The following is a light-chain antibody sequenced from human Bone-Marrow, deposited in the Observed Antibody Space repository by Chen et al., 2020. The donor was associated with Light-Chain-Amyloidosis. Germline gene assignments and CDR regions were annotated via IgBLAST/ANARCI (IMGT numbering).Light chain of an antibody. V-gene: IGKV3-20*01. Sequence: EIVLTQAPGTLSLSPGEGANLSCRASQTISSNYLTWYQQKFGQAPRLLIYGSSCRATGIPDGFTGSVAGADFTLTISKLEPEDFAMYYCQQYGTSPLTFGGGTKVEI. CDR3: QQYGTSPLT. CDR2: GSS. J-gene: IGKJ4*01. CDR1: QTISSNY.